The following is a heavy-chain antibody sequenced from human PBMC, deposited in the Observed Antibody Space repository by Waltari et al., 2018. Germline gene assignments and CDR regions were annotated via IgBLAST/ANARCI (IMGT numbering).Heavy chain of an antibody. D-gene: IGHD3-10*01. CDR2: IHVDGVT. V-gene: IGHV3-53*01. CDR3: AKDPGYNSGTYYGDY. J-gene: IGHJ4*02. CDR1: GFNVRNNY. Sequence: EVQLVESGGGLIQPGGSLRLSCAASGFNVRNNYMSWVRQAPGRGLEGLSVIHVDGVTHYADSVKGRFTISKDNSKNTLYLQMNNLRAEDTAVYYCAKDPGYNSGTYYGDYWGQGTLVTVSS.